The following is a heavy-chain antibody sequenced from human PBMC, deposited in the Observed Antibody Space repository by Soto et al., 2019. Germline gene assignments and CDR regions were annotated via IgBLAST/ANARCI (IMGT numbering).Heavy chain of an antibody. CDR3: AKRRGYGSGGKDAFDI. CDR2: MNLNSGNR. D-gene: IGHD3-10*01. CDR1: GYTFTAYD. Sequence: QVQLVQSGAEVKKPGASVKVSCQASGYTFTAYDINWVRQATGQGLEWKGWMNLNSGNRGYAQRFQDRVTMTRSTNINTADMELSRLRSEDTAVYYCAKRRGYGSGGKDAFDIWGQGTVVTVSS. V-gene: IGHV1-8*01. J-gene: IGHJ3*02.